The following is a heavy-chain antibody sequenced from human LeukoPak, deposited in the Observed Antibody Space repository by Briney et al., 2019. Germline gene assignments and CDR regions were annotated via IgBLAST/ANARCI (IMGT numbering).Heavy chain of an antibody. CDR3: ARWRGGFDP. V-gene: IGHV4-38-2*02. CDR2: INHSGST. CDR1: GYSISSGYY. J-gene: IGHJ5*02. Sequence: SETLSLTCTVSGYSISSGYYWSWIRQPPGKGLEWIGEINHSGSTNYNPSLKSRVTISVDTSKNQFSLKLSSVTAADTAVYYCARWRGGFDPWGQGTLVTVSS.